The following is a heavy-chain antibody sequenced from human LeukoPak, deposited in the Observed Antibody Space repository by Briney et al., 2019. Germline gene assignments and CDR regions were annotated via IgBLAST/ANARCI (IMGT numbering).Heavy chain of an antibody. CDR1: GGSFSGYY. Sequence: SETLSLTCAVYGGSFSGYYWSWIRQPPGKGLEWIGEINHSGSTNYNPSLKSRVTISVDTSKNQFSLKLSSVTAADTAVYYCARVRGYCSGGSCSRRPFDYWGQGTLVTVPS. CDR3: ARVRGYCSGGSCSRRPFDY. CDR2: INHSGST. V-gene: IGHV4-34*01. J-gene: IGHJ4*02. D-gene: IGHD2-15*01.